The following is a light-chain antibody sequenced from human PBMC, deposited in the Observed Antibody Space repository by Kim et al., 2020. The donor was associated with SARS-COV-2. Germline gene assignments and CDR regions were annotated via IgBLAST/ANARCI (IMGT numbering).Light chain of an antibody. J-gene: IGKJ4*01. Sequence: SPWERATLSCRASQSVTSYLAWYQQKAGQTPRLLFFDASNRATGVPARFSASGSGTDFTLNISSLEPEDFAVYYCQHHDNWPRLTFGGGTKVDIK. V-gene: IGKV3-11*01. CDR1: QSVTSY. CDR3: QHHDNWPRLT. CDR2: DAS.